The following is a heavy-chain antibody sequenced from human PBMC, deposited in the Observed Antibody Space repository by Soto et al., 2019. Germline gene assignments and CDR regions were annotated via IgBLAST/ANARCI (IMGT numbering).Heavy chain of an antibody. J-gene: IGHJ4*02. CDR1: GGSISSGGYS. CDR3: ARHTYGIGPAY. CDR2: IYHSGST. D-gene: IGHD4-17*01. Sequence: PSETLSLTCAVSGGSISSGGYSWSWIRQPPGKGLEWIGYIYHSGSTYYNPSLKSRVTISVDKSKNQFSLKLRSLTAADTAVYYCARHTYGIGPAYWGKGTLVTVSS. V-gene: IGHV4-30-2*01.